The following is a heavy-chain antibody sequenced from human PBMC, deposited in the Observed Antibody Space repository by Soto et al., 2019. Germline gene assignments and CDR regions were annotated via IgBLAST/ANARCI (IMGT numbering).Heavy chain of an antibody. CDR2: IIPIFGTA. Sequence: SVKVSCKASGGTFSSYAISRVRQAPGQGLEWMGGIIPIFGTANYAQKFQGRVTITADESTSTAYMELSSLRSEDTAVYYCASFGVVIIDDYYYGMDVWGQGTTVTVSS. J-gene: IGHJ6*02. CDR1: GGTFSSYA. D-gene: IGHD3-3*01. CDR3: ASFGVVIIDDYYYGMDV. V-gene: IGHV1-69*13.